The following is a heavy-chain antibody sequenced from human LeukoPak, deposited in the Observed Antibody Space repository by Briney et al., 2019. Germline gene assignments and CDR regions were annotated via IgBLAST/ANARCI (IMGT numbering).Heavy chain of an antibody. V-gene: IGHV1-18*01. CDR2: ISAYNGNT. CDR1: GYTFTSYG. CDR3: ARDDRRYCSGGSCGYFDY. Sequence: GASVNVSCKASGYTFTSYGISWVRQAPGQGLEWMGWISAYNGNTNYAQKLQGRVTMTTDTSTSTAYMELRSLRSDDTAVYYCARDDRRYCSGGSCGYFDYWGQGTLVTVSS. D-gene: IGHD2-15*01. J-gene: IGHJ4*02.